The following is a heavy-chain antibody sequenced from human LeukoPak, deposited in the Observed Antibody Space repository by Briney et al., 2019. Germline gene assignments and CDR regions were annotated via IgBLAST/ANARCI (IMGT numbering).Heavy chain of an antibody. D-gene: IGHD4-17*01. J-gene: IGHJ4*02. V-gene: IGHV4-59*01. CDR2: IYYSGST. Sequence: SEALSLTCTVSGGSISSYYWSWIRQPPGKGLEWIGYIYYSGSTNYNPSLKSRVTISVDTSKNQFSLKLSSVTAADTAVYYCAREYGDYPKFDYWGQGTLVTVSS. CDR1: GGSISSYY. CDR3: AREYGDYPKFDY.